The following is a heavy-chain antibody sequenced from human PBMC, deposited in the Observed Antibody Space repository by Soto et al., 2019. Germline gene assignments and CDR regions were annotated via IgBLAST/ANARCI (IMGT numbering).Heavy chain of an antibody. CDR3: AMGYDFIY. V-gene: IGHV4-30-4*01. D-gene: IGHD3-3*01. CDR1: GGSISSGDYY. J-gene: IGHJ4*02. CDR2: IYHSGST. Sequence: SETLSLTCTVSGGSISSGDYYWSWVRQPPGKGLEWIGYIYHSGSTYYNPSLKSRVTISVDKSKSQFSLKLSSVTAADTAVYYCAMGYDFIYWGQGTLVTVS.